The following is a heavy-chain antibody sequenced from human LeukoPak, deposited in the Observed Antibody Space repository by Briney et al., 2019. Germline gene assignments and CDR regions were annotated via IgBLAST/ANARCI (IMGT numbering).Heavy chain of an antibody. J-gene: IGHJ4*02. CDR1: GGSISTYY. V-gene: IGHV4-59*01. D-gene: IGHD3-3*01. CDR3: ARGGYDSDFDY. Sequence: SETLSLTCTVSGGSISTYYWSWIRLPPGKGLEWTAYIYFTGRTQYNPSLKSRVTISEDTSKNQFSLRLSSVTPADTAVYYCARGGYDSDFDYWGQGTLVTVSS. CDR2: IYFTGRT.